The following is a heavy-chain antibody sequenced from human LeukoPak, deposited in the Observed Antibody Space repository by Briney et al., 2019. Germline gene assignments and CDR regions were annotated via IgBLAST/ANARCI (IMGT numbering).Heavy chain of an antibody. V-gene: IGHV4-34*01. CDR2: INHSGTT. D-gene: IGHD2-15*01. CDR3: ARFPCSGDSCYSGIRAFDI. Sequence: KPSETLSLTCAVYGGSLSGYYWNWIRQSPGKGPEWIGEINHSGTTNYNPSLKSRATISVDTSKNQFSLRLTSVTAADTAVYYCARFPCSGDSCYSGIRAFDIWGQGTMVIVSS. J-gene: IGHJ3*02. CDR1: GGSLSGYY.